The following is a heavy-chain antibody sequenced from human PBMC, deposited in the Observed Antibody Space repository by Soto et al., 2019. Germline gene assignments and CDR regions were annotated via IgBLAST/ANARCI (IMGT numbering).Heavy chain of an antibody. CDR1: GFTFSSYS. CDR2: ISSSSSYI. CDR3: ARDSLHYYDSSGYYLPDY. D-gene: IGHD3-22*01. V-gene: IGHV3-21*01. Sequence: GGSLRLSCAASGFTFSSYSMNWVRQAPGKGLEWVSSISSSSSYIYYADSVKGRFTISRDNAKNSLYLQMNSLRAEDTAVYYCARDSLHYYDSSGYYLPDYWGQGTLVTGSS. J-gene: IGHJ4*02.